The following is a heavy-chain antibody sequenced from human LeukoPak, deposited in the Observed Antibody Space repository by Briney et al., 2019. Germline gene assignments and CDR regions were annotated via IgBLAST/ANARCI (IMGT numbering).Heavy chain of an antibody. CDR2: MNPNSGNT. CDR1: GYTFTSYD. J-gene: IGHJ4*02. D-gene: IGHD5-18*01. CDR3: ARGPGRRGTAMVYFDY. V-gene: IGHV1-8*01. Sequence: ASVKVSCKASGYTFTSYDINWVRQATGQGLERMGWMNPNSGNTGYAQKFQGRVTMTRNTSISTAYMELSSLRSEDTAVYYCARGPGRRGTAMVYFDYWGQGTLVTVSS.